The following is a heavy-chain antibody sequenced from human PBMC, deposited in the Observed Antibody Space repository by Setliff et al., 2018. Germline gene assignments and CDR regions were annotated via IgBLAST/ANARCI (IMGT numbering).Heavy chain of an antibody. V-gene: IGHV3-53*01. CDR1: GLIVSDIH. J-gene: IGHJ5*01. CDR2: IYNSDSR. CDR3: ARDLGNWFDP. D-gene: IGHD3-16*01. Sequence: PGESLKISCAVSGLIVSDIHMTWVRQTPGKGLEWLSVIYNSDSRYYADSVKGRFTTSRDDSKNTLYLQTNNLRAEDTAIYYCARDLGNWFDPWGQGTLVTVSS.